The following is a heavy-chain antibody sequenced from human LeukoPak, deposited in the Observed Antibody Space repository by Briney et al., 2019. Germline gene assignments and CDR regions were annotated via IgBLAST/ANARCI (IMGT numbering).Heavy chain of an antibody. CDR1: GYTFTDYY. CDR2: VNPHSGGT. CDR3: ARGGYGDYAWFDP. Sequence: ASVKVSCKASGYTFTDYYIHWVRQAPGHGLEWMGWVNPHSGGTNFAQTFRGRVTMTRDTSVTTAYMELSRLRSDDTAVYYCARGGYGDYAWFDPWGQGTLVTVSS. V-gene: IGHV1-2*02. D-gene: IGHD4-17*01. J-gene: IGHJ5*02.